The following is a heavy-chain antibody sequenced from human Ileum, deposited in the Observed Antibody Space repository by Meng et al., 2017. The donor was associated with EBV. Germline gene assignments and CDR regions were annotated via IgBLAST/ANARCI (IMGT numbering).Heavy chain of an antibody. J-gene: IGHJ4*02. Sequence: QGQLPGSGPGMVGPSGTLSLPCSFSGDSLSNEHWWSWVRQSPGEGLEWIGEIHHTRGPNYNPSLKSRVIISVDKSNNHFSLRLSAVTAADTAVYYCASNGAFSLDHWGQGTLVTVSS. D-gene: IGHD2-8*01. CDR1: GDSLSNEHW. V-gene: IGHV4-4*02. CDR3: ASNGAFSLDH. CDR2: IHHTRGP.